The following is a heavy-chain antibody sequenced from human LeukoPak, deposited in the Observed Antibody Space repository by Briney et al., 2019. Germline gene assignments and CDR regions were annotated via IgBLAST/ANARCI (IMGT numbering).Heavy chain of an antibody. D-gene: IGHD1-1*01. CDR1: GGSISHYY. V-gene: IGHV4-59*01. J-gene: IGHJ5*02. Sequence: PSETLSLTCIVSGGSISHYYWNWIRQPPGKGLEWIGYIYYTGNTNYNPSLKSRVTISVDTSKNQFSLKLSSVTAADTAVYYCARDRLQLQSWGQGTLVTVSS. CDR2: IYYTGNT. CDR3: ARDRLQLQS.